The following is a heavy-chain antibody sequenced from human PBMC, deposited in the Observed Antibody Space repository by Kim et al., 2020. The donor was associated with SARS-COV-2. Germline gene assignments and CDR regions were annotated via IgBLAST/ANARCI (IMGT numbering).Heavy chain of an antibody. CDR3: ARDPWVRGVITDAFDI. V-gene: IGHV3-21*01. CDR2: ISSSSSYI. CDR1: GFTFSSYS. J-gene: IGHJ3*02. Sequence: GSLRLSCAASGFTFSSYSMNWVRQAPGKGLEWVSSISSSSSYIYYADSVKGRFTISRDNAKNSLYLQMNSLRAEDTAVYYCARDPWVRGVITDAFDIWGQGTMVTVSS. D-gene: IGHD3-10*01.